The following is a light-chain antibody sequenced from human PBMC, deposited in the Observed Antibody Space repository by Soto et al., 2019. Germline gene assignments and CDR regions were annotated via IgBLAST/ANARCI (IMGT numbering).Light chain of an antibody. CDR1: RNDVGGYNY. V-gene: IGLV2-14*01. CDR3: SSYTTSATYV. CDR2: EVT. J-gene: IGLJ1*01. Sequence: QSALHPPASVSGAPGQSITISCTGNRNDVGGYNYVSWYQLHPGKAPKLIIFEVTKRPSGISYRFSGSKSGNTASLTISCLQDEDEAEYSCSSYTTSATYVFGTGTTLTVL.